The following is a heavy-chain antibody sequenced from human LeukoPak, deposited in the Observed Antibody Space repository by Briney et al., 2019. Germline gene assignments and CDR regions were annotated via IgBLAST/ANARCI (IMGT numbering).Heavy chain of an antibody. V-gene: IGHV1-18*01. D-gene: IGHD6-13*01. CDR3: ARDRGYEQQRWFDL. CDR2: ITVYNGNT. J-gene: IGHJ5*01. Sequence: ASVKASYKASGYTFSSFGISWGRQAPGQRLKWLGWITVYNGNTRYAHKYEDRVTMTADTSTSTAYLDLRSLRSDDTAVYYCARDRGYEQQRWFDLWGQGTLVTVSS. CDR1: GYTFSSFG.